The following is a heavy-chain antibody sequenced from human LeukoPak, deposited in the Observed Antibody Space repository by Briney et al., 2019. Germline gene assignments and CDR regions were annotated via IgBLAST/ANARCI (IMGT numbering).Heavy chain of an antibody. Sequence: GGSLRLSCAASGFTVSSNYMSWVRQAPGKGLEWVSVIYSGGSTYYADSVKGRFTISRDNSKNTLYLQMNSLRAEDMAVYYCARVSSSWSGAFDYWGQGTLVTVSS. J-gene: IGHJ4*02. V-gene: IGHV3-53*05. D-gene: IGHD6-13*01. CDR2: IYSGGST. CDR1: GFTVSSNY. CDR3: ARVSSSWSGAFDY.